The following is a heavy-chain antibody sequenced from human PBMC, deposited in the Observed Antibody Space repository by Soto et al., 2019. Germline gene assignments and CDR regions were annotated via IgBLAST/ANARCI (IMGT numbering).Heavy chain of an antibody. CDR1: GGTFSSYA. J-gene: IGHJ4*02. D-gene: IGHD3-10*01. Sequence: QVQLVQSGAEVKKPGSSVKVSCKASGGTFSSYAISWVRQAPGQGLEWMGGIIPIFGTGNYAQKFQGRVTITADESTSTADMELSSLRSEDTAVYFCAREGRYGSGSYYSKALDYGGQGTLVNVSS. V-gene: IGHV1-69*01. CDR2: IIPIFGTG. CDR3: AREGRYGSGSYYSKALDY.